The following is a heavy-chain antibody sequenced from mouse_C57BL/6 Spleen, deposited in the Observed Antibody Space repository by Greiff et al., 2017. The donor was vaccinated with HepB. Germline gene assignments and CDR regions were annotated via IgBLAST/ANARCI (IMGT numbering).Heavy chain of an antibody. J-gene: IGHJ2*01. CDR1: GFTFSSYA. CDR2: ISDGGSYT. CDR3: ARDRRDFDY. V-gene: IGHV5-4*01. Sequence: EVQRVESGGGLVKPGGSLKLSCAASGFTFSSYAMSWVRQTPEKRLEWVATISDGGSYTYYPDNVKGRFTISRDNAKNNLYLQMSHLKSEDTAMYYCARDRRDFDYWGQGTTLTVSS.